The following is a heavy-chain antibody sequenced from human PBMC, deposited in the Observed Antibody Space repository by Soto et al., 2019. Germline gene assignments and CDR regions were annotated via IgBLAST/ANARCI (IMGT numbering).Heavy chain of an antibody. CDR1: GGSISSGGYY. CDR2: IYYSGST. Sequence: SSETLSLTCTVSGGSISSGGYYWSWIRQHPGKGLEWIGYIYYSGSTYYNPSLKSRVTISVDTSKNQFSLKLSSVTAADTAVYYCARGIYSSPEKLNNWFDPWGQGTLVTVSS. D-gene: IGHD6-13*01. V-gene: IGHV4-31*03. J-gene: IGHJ5*02. CDR3: ARGIYSSPEKLNNWFDP.